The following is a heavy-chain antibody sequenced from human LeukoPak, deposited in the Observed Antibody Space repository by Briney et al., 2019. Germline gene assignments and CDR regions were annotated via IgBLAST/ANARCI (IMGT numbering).Heavy chain of an antibody. J-gene: IGHJ4*02. Sequence: SETLSLTFTVPGYSITSGYYGGCIRQPPGKGREWIGSIYHRGSTYYNPSLKSRVTMSVATSKTQVSLTLSSVTAAATAVYYCARTMGLHLNQYYFDYWGQGTLVTVSS. CDR2: IYHRGST. V-gene: IGHV4-38-2*02. D-gene: IGHD2-8*01. CDR3: ARTMGLHLNQYYFDY. CDR1: GYSITSGYY.